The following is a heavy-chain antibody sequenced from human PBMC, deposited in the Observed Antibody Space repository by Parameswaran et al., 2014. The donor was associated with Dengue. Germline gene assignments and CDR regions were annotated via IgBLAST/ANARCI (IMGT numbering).Heavy chain of an antibody. Sequence: WIRQPPGKGLEWIGEIYHSGSTNYNPSLKSRVTISVDKSKNQFSLKLSSVTAADTAVYYCARVPLMDYLVEHYYYYYMDVRGKGTTVTVSS. D-gene: IGHD3/OR15-3a*01. J-gene: IGHJ6*03. CDR2: IYHSGST. CDR3: ARVPLMDYLVEHYYYYYMDV. V-gene: IGHV4-4*02.